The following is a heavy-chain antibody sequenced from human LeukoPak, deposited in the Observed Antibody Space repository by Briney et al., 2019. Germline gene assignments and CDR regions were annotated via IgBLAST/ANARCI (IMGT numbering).Heavy chain of an antibody. CDR3: ARGEFKMTRQTDH. V-gene: IGHV1-2*02. Sequence: GASVKVSCKASGYTFTGNYMHWVRQAPGQGLEWMGWINPNSGGTNYAQKFQGRVTMTRDTSINTASMELSRLRSDDTAVYYCARGEFKMTRQTDHWGHGTLVTVSS. J-gene: IGHJ4*03. CDR1: GYTFTGNY. CDR2: INPNSGGT.